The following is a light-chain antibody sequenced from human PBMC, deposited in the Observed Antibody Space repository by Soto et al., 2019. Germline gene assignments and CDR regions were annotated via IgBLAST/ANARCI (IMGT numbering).Light chain of an antibody. V-gene: IGKV1-5*01. CDR3: HQYKTYST. J-gene: IGKJ1*01. Sequence: ASVGDSVPIRCRASQNINTWLAWYHQKPGMAPKLLIYDASTLESGVSSRFSGTGSETECTLTITDLQADDLATYFCHQYKTYSTFGQGTKVDTK. CDR2: DAS. CDR1: QNINTW.